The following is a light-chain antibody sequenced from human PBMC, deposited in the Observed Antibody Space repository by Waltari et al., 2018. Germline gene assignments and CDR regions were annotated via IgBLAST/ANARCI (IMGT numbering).Light chain of an antibody. CDR3: QKYVNLPAS. CDR2: DAS. V-gene: IGKV3-20*01. CDR1: QSVSKY. Sequence: EIVLTQSPGTLSLSPGERATLSCRASQSVSKYLAWYQQRPGQAPRLLIYDASIRATGIADRFSGSESGIDVGLILSIRGPVDFDVYYWQKYVNLPASFGHGSKV. J-gene: IGKJ1*01.